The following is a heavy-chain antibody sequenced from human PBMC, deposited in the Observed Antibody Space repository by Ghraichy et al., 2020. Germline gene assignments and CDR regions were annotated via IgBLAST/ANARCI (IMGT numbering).Heavy chain of an antibody. CDR2: ISYDGSNK. D-gene: IGHD3-16*01. CDR1: GFTFSSYA. Sequence: GGSLRLSCAASGFTFSSYAMHWVRQAPGKGLEWVAVISYDGSNKYYADSVKGRFTISRDNSKNTLYLQMNSLRAEDTAVYYCARANGGYDYWGQGTLVTVSS. CDR3: ARANGGYDY. J-gene: IGHJ4*02. V-gene: IGHV3-30*04.